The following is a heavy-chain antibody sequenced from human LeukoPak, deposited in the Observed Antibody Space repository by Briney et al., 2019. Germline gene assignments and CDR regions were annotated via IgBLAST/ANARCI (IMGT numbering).Heavy chain of an antibody. V-gene: IGHV4-4*07. J-gene: IGHJ6*03. CDR1: AGSISSYY. CDR3: AREYDYYGSGSIFYMDV. CDR2: IYTSGST. Sequence: SETLSLTCTVSAGSISSYYRSWIRQPAGKGLEWIGRIYTSGSTNYNPSLKSRVTMSVDTSKNQFSLKLSSVTAADTAVYYCAREYDYYGSGSIFYMDVWGKGTTVTVSS. D-gene: IGHD3-10*01.